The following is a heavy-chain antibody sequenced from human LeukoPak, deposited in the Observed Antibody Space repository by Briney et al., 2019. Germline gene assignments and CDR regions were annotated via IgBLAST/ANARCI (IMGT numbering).Heavy chain of an antibody. D-gene: IGHD6-6*01. J-gene: IGHJ4*02. Sequence: GGSLRLSCAASGFTFSSYAMSWVRQAPGKGLEWVSYISSSGSTIYYADSVKGRFTISRDNAKNSLYLQMNSLRAEDTAVYYCARTVRSSSDYWGQGTLVTVSS. CDR1: GFTFSSYA. V-gene: IGHV3-48*04. CDR3: ARTVRSSSDY. CDR2: ISSSGSTI.